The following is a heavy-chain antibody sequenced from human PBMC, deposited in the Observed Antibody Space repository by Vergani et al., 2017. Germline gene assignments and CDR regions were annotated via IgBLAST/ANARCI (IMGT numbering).Heavy chain of an antibody. D-gene: IGHD1-26*01. CDR2: ISYDGSNK. J-gene: IGHJ1*01. Sequence: QVQLVESGGGVVQPGRSLRLSCAASGFTFSSYAMHWVRQAPGKGLEWVAVISYDGSNKYYAGSVKGRFTISRDNSKNTLYLQMNSLRAEDTAVYSCARDKGGTPWWGQGTLVTVSS. V-gene: IGHV3-30*04. CDR3: ARDKGGTPW. CDR1: GFTFSSYA.